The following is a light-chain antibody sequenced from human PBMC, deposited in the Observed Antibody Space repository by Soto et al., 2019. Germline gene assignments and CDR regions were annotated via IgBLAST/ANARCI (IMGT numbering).Light chain of an antibody. CDR3: QHGRT. V-gene: IGKV3-11*01. CDR1: QSVSSK. J-gene: IGKJ2*01. Sequence: EIVLTHSPATLYLSPGERATLSCRASQSVSSKLAWYQQKPGQPPRLLIYDASHRATGFPTRFSGSGAGTDFTLTSSSLEHDDFAVYYCQHGRTFGQGTKLEIK. CDR2: DAS.